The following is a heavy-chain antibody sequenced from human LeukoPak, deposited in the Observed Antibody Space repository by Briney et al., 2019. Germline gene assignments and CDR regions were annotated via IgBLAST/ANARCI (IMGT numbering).Heavy chain of an antibody. CDR2: IIPIFGTA. CDR3: ARGDGSRYYMDV. Sequence: SVKVSCKASGGTFSSYAISWVRQAPGQGLEWMGGIIPIFGTANYAQKFQGRVTITADKSTSIAYMELSSLRSEDTAVYYCARGDGSRYYMDVWGKGTTVTVSS. CDR1: GGTFSSYA. V-gene: IGHV1-69*06. D-gene: IGHD5-24*01. J-gene: IGHJ6*03.